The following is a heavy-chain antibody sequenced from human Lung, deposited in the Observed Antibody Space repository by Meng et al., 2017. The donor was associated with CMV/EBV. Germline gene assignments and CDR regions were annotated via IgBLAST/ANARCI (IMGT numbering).Heavy chain of an antibody. J-gene: IGHJ4*02. CDR2: ISPTSTTV. V-gene: IGHV3-11*04. CDR3: ARDIKSGRVVFDY. CDR1: GFTFSEYF. Sequence: GGSLRLSCAASGFTFSEYFMAWIRQTPGKGLEWVSYISPTSTTVFYAESVRGRSTVSRDNAKNSLLLQMDSLRAEDTAVYYCARDIKSGRVVFDYWSQGTLVTVSS. D-gene: IGHD2-15*01.